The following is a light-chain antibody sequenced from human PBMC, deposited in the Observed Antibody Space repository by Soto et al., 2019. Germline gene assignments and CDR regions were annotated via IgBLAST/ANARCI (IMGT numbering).Light chain of an antibody. J-gene: IGKJ4*01. Sequence: EIVLTQSPATLSLSPGERATLSCRASQSISSSLAWYQQKPGQAPRLLIYDASNRATGIPARFSGSGSGTDFTLTISSLVPEDFAVYYCQQRSNWPPLTFGGGTKVEIK. CDR2: DAS. CDR3: QQRSNWPPLT. V-gene: IGKV3-11*01. CDR1: QSISSS.